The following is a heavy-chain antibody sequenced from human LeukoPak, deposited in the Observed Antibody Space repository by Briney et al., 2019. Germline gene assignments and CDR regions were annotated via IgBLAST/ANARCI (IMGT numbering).Heavy chain of an antibody. Sequence: GGSLRLSCAASGFTVTNNYMNWVRQAPGKGLEWVSVIYSDGSTFYSDSVKGRFAISRHNSKNIVYLQMNSLRTEDTAVYYCAKDLTNGWGTFDYWGQGTLVTVSS. CDR3: AKDLTNGWGTFDY. CDR2: IYSDGST. CDR1: GFTVTNNY. J-gene: IGHJ4*02. V-gene: IGHV3-53*04. D-gene: IGHD3-16*01.